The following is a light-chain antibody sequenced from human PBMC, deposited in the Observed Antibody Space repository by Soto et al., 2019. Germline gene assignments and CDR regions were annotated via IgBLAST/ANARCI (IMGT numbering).Light chain of an antibody. J-gene: IGKJ4*01. V-gene: IGKV3-20*01. CDR2: GTS. CDR3: QQYGTSALT. Sequence: IVLTQSPGTLFLSPGERATLSCRASQSVSSGYLVWYQQRPGQPPRLLIYGTSTRAAGISDRFSGSGSGTDFTLTIYRLEPGDSAVYYCQQYGTSALTFGGGTKV. CDR1: QSVSSGY.